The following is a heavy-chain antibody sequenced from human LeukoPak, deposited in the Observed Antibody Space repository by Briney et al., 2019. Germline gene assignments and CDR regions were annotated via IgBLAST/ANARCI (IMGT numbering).Heavy chain of an antibody. CDR2: IKQDGSET. CDR1: GFAFSSSW. CDR3: ARRAPGYCITTSCPDTYYYYYYMDV. V-gene: IGHV3-7*01. D-gene: IGHD2-2*01. Sequence: GGSLRLSCAASGFAFSSSWMSWVRQAPGKGLEWVANIKQDGSETYYVDSLKGRFTVSRDNAKNSVCLQMNNLRAEDTAVYYCARRAPGYCITTSCPDTYYYYYYMDVWGKGTTVTVSS. J-gene: IGHJ6*03.